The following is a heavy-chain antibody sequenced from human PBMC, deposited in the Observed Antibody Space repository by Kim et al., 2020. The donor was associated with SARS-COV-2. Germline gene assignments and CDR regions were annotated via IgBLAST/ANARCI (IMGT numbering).Heavy chain of an antibody. J-gene: IGHJ6*02. CDR3: ARDSSSWYRGDYYYGMDV. CDR1: GFTVSSNY. V-gene: IGHV3-53*01. CDR2: IYSGGST. D-gene: IGHD6-13*01. Sequence: GGSLRLSCAASGFTVSSNYMSWVRQAPGKGLEWVSVIYSGGSTYYADSVKGRFTISRDNSKNTLYLQMNSLRAEDTAVYYCARDSSSWYRGDYYYGMDVWGQGTTVTVSS.